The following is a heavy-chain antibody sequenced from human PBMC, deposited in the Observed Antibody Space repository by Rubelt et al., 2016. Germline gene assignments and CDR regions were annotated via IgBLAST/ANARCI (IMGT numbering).Heavy chain of an antibody. Sequence: GQLQESGPGLVKPSQTLSLTFTVSGVSMSTGGPYWSWIRQHPGKGLEWIGYIYYTGNTNYNPSLKSRVSIPLATSKKQFFLKLTSVTAADTAVYYCARASDYYDSSAYYTYYYMDVWGKGTTVTVSS. J-gene: IGHJ6*03. CDR1: GVSMSTGGPY. V-gene: IGHV4-31*03. D-gene: IGHD3-22*01. CDR3: ARASDYYDSSAYYTYYYMDV. CDR2: IYYTGNT.